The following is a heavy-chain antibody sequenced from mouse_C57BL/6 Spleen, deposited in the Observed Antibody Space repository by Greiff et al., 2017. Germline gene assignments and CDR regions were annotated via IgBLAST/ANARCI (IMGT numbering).Heavy chain of an antibody. Sequence: EVQLQQSGPELVKPGASVKISCKASGYTFTDYSMNWVKQSPGKSLEWIGDINPNNGGTSYNQKFKGKATLTVDKSSSTAYMELRSLTSEDSAVYCCASSYSSRAWFACWGQGTLVTVSA. V-gene: IGHV1-26*01. D-gene: IGHD1-1*01. CDR1: GYTFTDYS. CDR2: INPNNGGT. CDR3: ASSYSSRAWFAC. J-gene: IGHJ3*01.